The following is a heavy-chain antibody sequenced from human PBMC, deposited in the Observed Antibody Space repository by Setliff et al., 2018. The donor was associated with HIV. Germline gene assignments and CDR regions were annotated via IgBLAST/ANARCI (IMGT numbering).Heavy chain of an antibody. J-gene: IGHJ4*02. CDR1: GYSFSSYW. Sequence: GESLKISCKGSGYSFSSYWIGWVRQMPGKGLEFMGLLYPADSNIRYSPSFQCQATISVDKSTNTAFLQWTSLRASDTAMYYCTRLWHENWGGVDYWGQGTLVTVS. CDR2: LYPADSNI. CDR3: TRLWHENWGGVDY. D-gene: IGHD3-16*01. V-gene: IGHV5-51*01.